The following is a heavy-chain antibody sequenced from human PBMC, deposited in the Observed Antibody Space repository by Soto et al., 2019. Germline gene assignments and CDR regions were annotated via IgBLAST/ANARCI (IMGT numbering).Heavy chain of an antibody. J-gene: IGHJ4*02. CDR3: TRASSYAFDY. CDR1: GITFSTYA. D-gene: IGHD2-2*01. CDR2: INVGNGNT. V-gene: IGHV1-3*01. Sequence: ASVKVSCKASGITFSTYAIHWVRQAPGQRLEWMGWINVGNGNTRYSQKFQGRVTLTRDTSASTAYMDLSSLKGDDSGIYYCTRASSYAFDYWGQGALVTVSS.